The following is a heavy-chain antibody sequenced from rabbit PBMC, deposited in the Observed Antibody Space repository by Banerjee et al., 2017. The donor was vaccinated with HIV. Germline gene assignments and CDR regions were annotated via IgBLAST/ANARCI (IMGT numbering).Heavy chain of an antibody. CDR3: ARDGYAGHGYPNL. CDR1: GFSFSNKYV. Sequence: QEQLEESGGGLVQPEGSLTLTCTASGFSFSNKYVMCWVRQAPGKGLEWIACINTSSGNTVYASWVNGRFTISRSTSLNTVDLKMTSLTAADTATYFCARDGYAGHGYPNLWGPGTLVTVS. J-gene: IGHJ4*01. CDR2: INTSSGNT. V-gene: IGHV1S43*01. D-gene: IGHD6-1*01.